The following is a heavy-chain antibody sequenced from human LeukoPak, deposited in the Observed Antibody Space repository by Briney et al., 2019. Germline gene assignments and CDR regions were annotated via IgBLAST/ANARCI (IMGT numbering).Heavy chain of an antibody. CDR2: ISGSATTI. J-gene: IGHJ4*02. D-gene: IGHD2-21*02. Sequence: GGTLRLSCEASGFTFSSFEMNWVRRPPGRGLEFVSYISGSATTIYYADSVKGRFTISRDNAKNSLYLQMNSLRAEDTAVYYCARRALPDFWGQGTLVTVSS. CDR1: GFTFSSFE. V-gene: IGHV3-48*03. CDR3: ARRALPDF.